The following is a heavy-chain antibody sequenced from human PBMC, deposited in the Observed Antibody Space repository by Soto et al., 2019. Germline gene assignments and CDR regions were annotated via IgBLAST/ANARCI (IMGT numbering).Heavy chain of an antibody. CDR2: IYSGGST. V-gene: IGHV3-66*01. CDR1: GFTVSSNY. CDR3: ARDYSSGWHYYFDY. D-gene: IGHD6-19*01. Sequence: GGSLRLSCAASGFTVSSNYMSWVRQAPGKGLEWVSVIYSGGSTYYADSVKGRFTISRDNSKNTLYLQMNSLRAEDTAVYYCARDYSSGWHYYFDYWGLGTLVTVSS. J-gene: IGHJ4*02.